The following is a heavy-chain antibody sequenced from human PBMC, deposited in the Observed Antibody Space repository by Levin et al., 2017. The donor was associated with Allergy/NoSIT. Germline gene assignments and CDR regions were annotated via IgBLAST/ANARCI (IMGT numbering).Heavy chain of an antibody. J-gene: IGHJ6*02. CDR2: INSDGSST. CDR3: ASITGTTSAGLYYYYGMDV. V-gene: IGHV3-74*01. CDR1: GFTFSSYW. D-gene: IGHD1-20*01. Sequence: GESLKISCAASGFTFSSYWMHWVRQAPGKGLVWVSRINSDGSSTSYADSVKGRFTISRDNAKNTLYLQMNSLRAEDTAVYYCASITGTTSAGLYYYYGMDVWGQGTTVTVSS.